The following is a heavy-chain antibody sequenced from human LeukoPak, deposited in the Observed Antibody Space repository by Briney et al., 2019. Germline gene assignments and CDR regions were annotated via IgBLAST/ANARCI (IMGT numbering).Heavy chain of an antibody. CDR1: GFTFSSYA. Sequence: GGSLRLSCAASGFTFSSYAMSWVRQAPGKGLEWVSAISGSGGSTYYADSVKGRFTISRDNSKNTLYLQMNSLRAEDTAVYYCARDPRVTMIVVAIDYWGQGTLVTVSS. CDR3: ARDPRVTMIVVAIDY. D-gene: IGHD3-22*01. V-gene: IGHV3-23*01. CDR2: ISGSGGST. J-gene: IGHJ4*02.